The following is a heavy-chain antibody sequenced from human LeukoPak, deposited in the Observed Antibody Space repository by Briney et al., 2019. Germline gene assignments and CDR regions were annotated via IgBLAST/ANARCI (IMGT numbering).Heavy chain of an antibody. J-gene: IGHJ6*03. D-gene: IGHD3-22*01. CDR1: GGSISYYY. Sequence: PSETLSLTCTVSGGSISYYYWSWLRQPPGKRLEWIGYIYNSRTTRYNPSLMSRVTISVDTSKNQFSLNLRSVTAADTAVYYCARDSRYSDNSGYYYSHYYMDVWGKGTTVTVSS. V-gene: IGHV4-59*01. CDR3: ARDSRYSDNSGYYYSHYYMDV. CDR2: IYNSRTT.